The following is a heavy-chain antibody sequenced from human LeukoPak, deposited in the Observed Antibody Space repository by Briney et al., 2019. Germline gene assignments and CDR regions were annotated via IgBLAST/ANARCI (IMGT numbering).Heavy chain of an antibody. CDR1: GFAVSSKY. Sequence: GGSLRLSRAASGFAVSSKYMTWVRQAPGKGLECVSLMYSDHNTYYADSVKGRFTISRDNSRNTLYLQMNSLRAEDTAVYYCATSGGVYSRDAFDVWGQGAMVTVSS. CDR2: MYSDHNT. CDR3: ATSGGVYSRDAFDV. V-gene: IGHV3-66*01. D-gene: IGHD5/OR15-5a*01. J-gene: IGHJ3*01.